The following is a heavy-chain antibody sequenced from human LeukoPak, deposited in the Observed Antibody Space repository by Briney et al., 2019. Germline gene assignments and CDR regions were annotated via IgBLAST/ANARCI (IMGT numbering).Heavy chain of an antibody. V-gene: IGHV1-8*01. CDR1: GYTFSSYY. Sequence: AASLKLSCAASGYTFSSYYMNWVRQAPGKGLEWMGWMNRNGGNTGYAHNLQGRFTMTRNTSKSTAYMELSSLRSEDPAVYYCARGLYSSGWYGRDAFDIWGQGTMVTVSS. CDR2: MNRNGGNT. CDR3: ARGLYSSGWYGRDAFDI. J-gene: IGHJ3*02. D-gene: IGHD6-19*01.